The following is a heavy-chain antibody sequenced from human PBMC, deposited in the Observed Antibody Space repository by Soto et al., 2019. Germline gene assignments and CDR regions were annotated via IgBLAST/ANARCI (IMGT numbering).Heavy chain of an antibody. V-gene: IGHV3-73*02. D-gene: IGHD3-16*01. J-gene: IGHJ2*01. CDR1: GFTFSGFT. Sequence: EVQLVESGGGLVQPGGCLKLSCGASGFTFSGFTMHWVRQASGKGLEWVGRIRTKAKNYATQYSPSVSGRFTISRDDSKNTAYLQMNSLEDEDTAVYYCTRPPDDRDDYDWYFDLWGRGTLVTVSS. CDR3: TRPPDDRDDYDWYFDL. CDR2: IRTKAKNYAT.